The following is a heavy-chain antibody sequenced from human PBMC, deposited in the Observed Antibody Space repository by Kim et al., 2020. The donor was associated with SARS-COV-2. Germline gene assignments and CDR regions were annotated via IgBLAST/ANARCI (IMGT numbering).Heavy chain of an antibody. V-gene: IGHV3-53*01. CDR2: FYSGGST. CDR3: AREPYSGISLGYFDS. D-gene: IGHD1-26*01. J-gene: IGHJ4*02. CDR1: GFTVSSNY. Sequence: GGSLRLSCAASGFTVSSNYMSWVRQGPGKGLEWVSIFYSGGSTYYADSVKGRFTISRDTSKNTLYLQMKSRRAEDTAVYYCAREPYSGISLGYFDSWGQGTLVTVSS.